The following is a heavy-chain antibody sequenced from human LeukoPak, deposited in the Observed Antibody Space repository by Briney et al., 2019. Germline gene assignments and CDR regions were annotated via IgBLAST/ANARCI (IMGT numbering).Heavy chain of an antibody. V-gene: IGHV4-4*07. CDR3: ARVERGGLDY. Sequence: SETLSLTCTVSGGSISSYYWSWIRQPAGKGLEWIGRVYPGESSEYNPSLKSRVTMSADTSKNQFSLKVNSVTAADTAVYYCARVERGGLDYWGQGTLVTVSS. CDR1: GGSISSYY. CDR2: VYPGESS. J-gene: IGHJ4*02. D-gene: IGHD3-10*01.